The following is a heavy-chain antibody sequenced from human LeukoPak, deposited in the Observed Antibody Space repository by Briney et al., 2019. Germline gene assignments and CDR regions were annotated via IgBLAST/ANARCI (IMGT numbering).Heavy chain of an antibody. CDR3: AGDKFGHGSGTYTLDY. J-gene: IGHJ4*02. CDR2: IYGGGST. D-gene: IGHD3-10*01. Sequence: GGCLRLSCAASGFIVSSNYMSWVRQAPGKGLGWVSVIYGGGSTYYADSVKGRFTISRGTSKNTLNLQMNSLRVEDTAVYYCAGDKFGHGSGTYTLDYWGQGTLVTVSS. V-gene: IGHV3-53*01. CDR1: GFIVSSNY.